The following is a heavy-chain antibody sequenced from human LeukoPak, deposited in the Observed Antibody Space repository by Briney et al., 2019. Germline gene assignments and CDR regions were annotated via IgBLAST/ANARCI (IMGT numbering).Heavy chain of an antibody. D-gene: IGHD3-16*02. V-gene: IGHV4-59*01. CDR1: GGSISSYY. J-gene: IGHJ3*02. CDR3: AREGPGGVIVIGAFDS. CDR2: IYYSGST. Sequence: PSETLSLTCTVSGGSISSYYWSWIRQPPGKGLEWIGYIYYSGSTNYNPSLKSRVTISVDTSKNQFSLKLSSVTAADTAVYYCAREGPGGVIVIGAFDSWGQGRMVTVCS.